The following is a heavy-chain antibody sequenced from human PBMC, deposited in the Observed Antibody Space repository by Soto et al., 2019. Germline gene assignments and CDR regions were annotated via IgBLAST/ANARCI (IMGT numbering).Heavy chain of an antibody. CDR1: GYAFTSDG. J-gene: IGHJ4*02. CDR2: INTYNSDT. Sequence: QVHLVQSGAEVKKPGASVKVSCKASGYAFTSDGMSWVRQAPGEGLEWMGWINTYNSDTKSAPRLQGRFTMTTHTYTNTAYIEQKSPPSDYTAVYYSVRDARPPRPGGNCSYFNSSGKGTMVIISP. CDR3: VRDARPPRPGGNCSYFNS. V-gene: IGHV1-18*04. D-gene: IGHD2-15*01.